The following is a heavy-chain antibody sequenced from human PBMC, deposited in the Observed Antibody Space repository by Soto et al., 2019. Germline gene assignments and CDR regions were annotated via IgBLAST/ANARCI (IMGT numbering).Heavy chain of an antibody. D-gene: IGHD6-19*01. J-gene: IGHJ4*02. CDR2: TYYRSKWYN. V-gene: IGHV6-1*01. Sequence: KQSQTLSLTCAISGDSVSSNSAAWNWIRQSPSRGLEWLGRTYYRSKWYNDYAVSVKSRITINPDTSKNQFSLQLNSVTPEDTAVYYCAGQGGYSSGCHRIDYWGQGTLVTVSS. CDR1: GDSVSSNSAA. CDR3: AGQGGYSSGCHRIDY.